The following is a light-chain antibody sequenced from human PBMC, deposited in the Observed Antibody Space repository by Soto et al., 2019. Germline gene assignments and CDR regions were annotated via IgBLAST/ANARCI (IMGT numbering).Light chain of an antibody. V-gene: IGKV1-5*01. J-gene: IGKJ1*01. CDR1: QTISDF. CDR2: EAS. Sequence: DIQMTQSPSTLSASVGDRVTITSRASQTISDFLAWYQHKPGEAPKLLIAEASRLESGVPSRFSGGESGTEFTLTISRLQPDDVATYYCQHYISFPWTFGQGTKVDI. CDR3: QHYISFPWT.